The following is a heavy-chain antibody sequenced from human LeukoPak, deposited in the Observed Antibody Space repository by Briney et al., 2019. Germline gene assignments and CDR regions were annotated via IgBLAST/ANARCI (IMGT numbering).Heavy chain of an antibody. Sequence: GRSLRLSCATSGFTFSNYWMSWVRQAPGKGLEWVANINQDGSEKYYVDSVRGRFTISRDNAKNSLYLQMNSLRAEDTAVYYCARPYDSNRDHSGYGYWGRGTLVTVSS. CDR2: INQDGSEK. J-gene: IGHJ4*02. D-gene: IGHD5-12*01. CDR1: GFTFSNYW. V-gene: IGHV3-7*02. CDR3: ARPYDSNRDHSGYGY.